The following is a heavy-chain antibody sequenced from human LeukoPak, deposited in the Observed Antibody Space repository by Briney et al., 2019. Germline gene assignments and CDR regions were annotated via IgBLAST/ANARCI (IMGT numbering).Heavy chain of an antibody. CDR2: IERDGRT. Sequence: PGGSLRLSCAASGFTVSNYMMWVRQAPGKGLEWVSYIERDGRTSHAGSVKGRFTVSRDNSKNTLYLQMNSLRTEDTAVYYCAKPRISWKTNDAFGIWGHGTLVTVSS. V-gene: IGHV3-66*04. J-gene: IGHJ3*02. D-gene: IGHD3-3*02. CDR1: GFTVSNY. CDR3: AKPRISWKTNDAFGI.